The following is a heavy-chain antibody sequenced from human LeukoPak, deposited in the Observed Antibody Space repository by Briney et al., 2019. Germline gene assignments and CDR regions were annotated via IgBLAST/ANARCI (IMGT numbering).Heavy chain of an antibody. CDR1: GGTFSSYA. V-gene: IGHV1-69*06. J-gene: IGHJ5*02. D-gene: IGHD6-6*01. CDR3: ARGPDSSSVWFDP. Sequence: SAKVSCKASGGTFSSYAISWVRQAPGQGLEWTGGIIPIFGTANYAQKFQGRVTITADKSTSTAYMELSSLRSEDTAVYYCARGPDSSSVWFDPWGQGTLVTVSS. CDR2: IIPIFGTA.